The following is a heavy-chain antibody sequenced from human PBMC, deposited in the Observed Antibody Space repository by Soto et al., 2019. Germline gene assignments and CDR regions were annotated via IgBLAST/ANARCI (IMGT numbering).Heavy chain of an antibody. CDR3: ARVVPGAEAWFGP. CDR1: GYTFSNYG. CDR2: VSLYSDGT. J-gene: IGHJ5*02. D-gene: IGHD2-2*01. V-gene: IGHV1-18*01. Sequence: ASVKVSCKTSGYTFSNYGITWVRQAPGQPLEWLGWVSLYSDGTNYAQKFQGRVSMTTDTSTTTAYMELRSLRSDDTAVYYCARVVPGAEAWFGPWGQGTLVTVSS.